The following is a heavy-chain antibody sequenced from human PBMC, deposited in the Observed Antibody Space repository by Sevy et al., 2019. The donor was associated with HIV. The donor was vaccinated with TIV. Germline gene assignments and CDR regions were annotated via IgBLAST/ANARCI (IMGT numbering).Heavy chain of an antibody. Sequence: GGSLRLSCAASGFSFSSYGMHWVRQTLGKGLEWVAFVHFDGNEKWYADSGKGRFTISRDNSKSTSFLQMDSLRIEDTAIYYCVKDRCSDAGCRREYFEHWGQGTLVTVSS. CDR2: VHFDGNEK. CDR3: VKDRCSDAGCRREYFEH. D-gene: IGHD2-15*01. CDR1: GFSFSSYG. V-gene: IGHV3-30*02. J-gene: IGHJ4*02.